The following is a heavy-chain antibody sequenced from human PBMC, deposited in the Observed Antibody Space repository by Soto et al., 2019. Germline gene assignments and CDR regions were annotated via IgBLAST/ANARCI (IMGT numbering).Heavy chain of an antibody. D-gene: IGHD3-3*01. V-gene: IGHV3-23*01. CDR3: AKNRTDHDGWSIYSASGVGS. CDR1: GFTFDDYA. Sequence: EVTLLESGGGLVQPGGSLRLSCAASGFTFDDYAMTWVRQGPGKGLEWVATLSQSGHTTLYADSVKGRFTISRDNSGNTQYLHMNSLRAEDSAIYCCAKNRTDHDGWSIYSASGVGSWGQGNRVTVSS. J-gene: IGHJ4*02. CDR2: LSQSGHTT.